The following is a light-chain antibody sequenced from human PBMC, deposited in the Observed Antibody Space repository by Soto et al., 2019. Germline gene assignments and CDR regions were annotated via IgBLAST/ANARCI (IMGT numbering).Light chain of an antibody. CDR2: DAS. CDR1: QSVSGF. V-gene: IGKV3-11*01. J-gene: IGKJ1*01. CDR3: QQRSKWRT. Sequence: PGDRATLSCRASQSVSGFLAWFQQKPGQAPRLLIYDASKRATGIPARFSGSGFGTDYTLTISSLEPEDFAVYYCQQRSKWRTFGQGTKVDIK.